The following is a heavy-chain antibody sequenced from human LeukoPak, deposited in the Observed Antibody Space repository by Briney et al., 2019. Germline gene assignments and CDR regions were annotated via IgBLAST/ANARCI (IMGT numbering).Heavy chain of an antibody. CDR2: IKHDGSDT. D-gene: IGHD3-10*01. J-gene: IGHJ4*02. Sequence: GGSLRLSCAASGFTFSNYWMTWVRQAPRKGLEWVANIKHDGSDTDYVDSVKGRFIISRDNTKNSLYLQINSLRAKDTAVYYCARDVNGGHFDYWGQGTLVTVSS. CDR3: ARDVNGGHFDY. CDR1: GFTFSNYW. V-gene: IGHV3-7*01.